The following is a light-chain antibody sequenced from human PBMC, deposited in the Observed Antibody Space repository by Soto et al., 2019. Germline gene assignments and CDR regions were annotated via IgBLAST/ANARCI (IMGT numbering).Light chain of an antibody. CDR1: SSDIGGYDL. V-gene: IGLV2-23*02. CDR2: EVS. Sequence: ALTHPASVSRSPGQSITISCTGTSSDIGGYDLVSWYQQHPGKAPKLIIYEVSKRPSGFSPRFSGSKAGNTASLTISGLQAEDEADYYCCSYAGSSDVFGPGTKVTVL. J-gene: IGLJ1*01. CDR3: CSYAGSSDV.